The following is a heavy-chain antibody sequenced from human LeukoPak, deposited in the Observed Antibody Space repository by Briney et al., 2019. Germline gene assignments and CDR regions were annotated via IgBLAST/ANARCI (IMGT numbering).Heavy chain of an antibody. Sequence: ASVKVSCKASGYTFTSYYMHWVRQAPGQGLERMGIINPSGGSTSYAQKFQGRVTMTRDTSISTAYMELSSLRSEDTAVYYCARGWRGYSVWKSYYYYMDVWGKGTTVTVSS. D-gene: IGHD5-18*01. CDR1: GYTFTSYY. CDR2: INPSGGST. CDR3: ARGWRGYSVWKSYYYYMDV. J-gene: IGHJ6*03. V-gene: IGHV1-46*01.